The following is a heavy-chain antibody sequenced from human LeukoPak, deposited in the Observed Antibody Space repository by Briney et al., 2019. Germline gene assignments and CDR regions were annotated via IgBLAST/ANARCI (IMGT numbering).Heavy chain of an antibody. J-gene: IGHJ2*01. Sequence: GGSLRLSCAASGFTFSRYSINWVRQAPGKGLEWISYISAGGSTMYYADSVKGRFTISRDNAKNALYLQMNSLRAEDTALYYCANARGTSSSYFDLWGRGTLVTVSS. D-gene: IGHD6-6*01. V-gene: IGHV3-48*01. CDR2: ISAGGSTM. CDR3: ANARGTSSSYFDL. CDR1: GFTFSRYS.